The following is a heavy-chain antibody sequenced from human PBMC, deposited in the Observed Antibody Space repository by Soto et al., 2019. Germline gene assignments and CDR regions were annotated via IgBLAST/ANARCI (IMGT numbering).Heavy chain of an antibody. CDR2: VYYSGTT. CDR1: GGSVNNKTYY. V-gene: IGHV4-61*01. CDR3: ARIGVSSSHEPPDFES. D-gene: IGHD3-16*01. Sequence: SETLSLTCSVSGGSVNNKTYYWSWIRQPPGKRLEWIGYVYYSGTTNYNPSLKSRVTISIDMSKNQFSLRLSSVTAADTAVYYCARIGVSSSHEPPDFESWGQGTLVTVSS. J-gene: IGHJ4*02.